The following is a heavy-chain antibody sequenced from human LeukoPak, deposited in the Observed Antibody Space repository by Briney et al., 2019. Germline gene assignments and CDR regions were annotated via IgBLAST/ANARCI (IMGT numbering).Heavy chain of an antibody. CDR1: GITLSNYA. CDR2: LSGCGFDA. CDR3: VRDEPGRSWYN. V-gene: IGHV3-23*01. J-gene: IGHJ4*02. D-gene: IGHD1-14*01. Sequence: GGSLTLSCIVSGITLSNYAMSWVRQAPGKGLEWVSYLSGCGFDAFYAASVKSRFTTSRDKSKNTLFPEMSSLRVEDPAVYFCVRDEPGRSWYNRGQGSLVTVSP.